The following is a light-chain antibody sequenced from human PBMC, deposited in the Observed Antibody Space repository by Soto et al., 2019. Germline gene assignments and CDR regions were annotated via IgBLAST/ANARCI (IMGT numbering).Light chain of an antibody. V-gene: IGKV3-11*01. J-gene: IGKJ5*01. CDR3: QQRQYWPPIT. Sequence: IVLTQSPGTLSLSPGERATLSCRATESVVSNYLAWYQQKPGQAPRLLIYDASNRAAGIPARFSGSGSGTDFTLTISSLEPEDFAIYYCQQRQYWPPITFGQGTRLEIK. CDR1: ESVVSNY. CDR2: DAS.